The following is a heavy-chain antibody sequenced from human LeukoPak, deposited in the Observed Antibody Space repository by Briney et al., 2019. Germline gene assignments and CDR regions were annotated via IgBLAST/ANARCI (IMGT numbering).Heavy chain of an antibody. J-gene: IGHJ4*02. D-gene: IGHD3-9*01. CDR1: GFTFSSYA. CDR2: ISYDGSNK. V-gene: IGHV3-30-3*01. Sequence: GGSLRLSCAASGFTFSSYAMHWVRQAPGKGLEWVAVISYDGSNKYYADSVKGRFTISRDNSKNTLYLQMNSLRSEDTAVYYCARGARYFDWLLLRHWGQGTLVTVSS. CDR3: ARGARYFDWLLLRH.